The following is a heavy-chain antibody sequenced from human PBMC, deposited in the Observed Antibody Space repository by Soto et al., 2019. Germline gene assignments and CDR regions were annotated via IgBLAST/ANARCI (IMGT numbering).Heavy chain of an antibody. V-gene: IGHV3-48*02. CDR1: GFTFSSYS. CDR3: ARPIPGYYDIVTGYYSPGGGMDV. CDR2: ISSSSSTI. J-gene: IGHJ6*02. Sequence: GGSLRLSCAASGFTFSSYSMNWVRQAPGKGLEWVSYISSSSSTIYYADSVKGRFTISRDNAKNSLYLQMNSLRDEDTAVYYCARPIPGYYDIVTGYYSPGGGMDVWGQGTTVTVSS. D-gene: IGHD3-9*01.